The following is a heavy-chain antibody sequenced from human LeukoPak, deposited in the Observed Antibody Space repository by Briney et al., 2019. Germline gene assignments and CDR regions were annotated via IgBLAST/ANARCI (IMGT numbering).Heavy chain of an antibody. CDR1: GGSFSGYY. Sequence: SETLSLTCAVYGGSFSGYYWSWIRQPPGKGLEWIGEINHSGSTNYNPSLKSRVTISVDTSKNQFSLKLSSVTAADTAVYYCARGLIKQLVYYYGMDVWGQGTTVTVSS. D-gene: IGHD6-13*01. CDR2: INHSGST. J-gene: IGHJ6*02. V-gene: IGHV4-34*09. CDR3: ARGLIKQLVYYYGMDV.